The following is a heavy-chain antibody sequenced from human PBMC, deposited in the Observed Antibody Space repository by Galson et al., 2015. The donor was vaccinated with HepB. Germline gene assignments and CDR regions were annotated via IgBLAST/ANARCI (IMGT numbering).Heavy chain of an antibody. D-gene: IGHD2-2*01. CDR3: ARDRSGYWSNYGLDV. Sequence: SLRLSCAASGFTFSTFSMHWVRQAPDKGLEWVAVMSFDGSTKYYADSVKGRFTISRDNSKNSVFLQMNSLRDDDTAVYYCARDRSGYWSNYGLDVWGQGTTVIVSS. CDR2: MSFDGSTK. CDR1: GFTFSTFS. V-gene: IGHV3-30-3*01. J-gene: IGHJ6*02.